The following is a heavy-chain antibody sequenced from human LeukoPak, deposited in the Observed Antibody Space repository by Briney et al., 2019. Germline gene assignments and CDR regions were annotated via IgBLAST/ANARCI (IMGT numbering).Heavy chain of an antibody. CDR1: GFTFSSYE. CDR2: ISSSASTI. Sequence: PGGSLRLSCAASGFTFSSYEMNWGRQAPGKGREWGSYISSSASTIYYADSVRGRFTISRDNAKNSLYLQMNSLRAEDTAVYYCARYSYGYPYYYYYYMDVWGKGTTVTVSS. V-gene: IGHV3-48*03. CDR3: ARYSYGYPYYYYYYMDV. J-gene: IGHJ6*03. D-gene: IGHD5-18*01.